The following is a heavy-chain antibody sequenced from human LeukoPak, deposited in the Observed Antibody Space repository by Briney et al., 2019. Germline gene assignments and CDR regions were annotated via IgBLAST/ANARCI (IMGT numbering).Heavy chain of an antibody. CDR3: ARGGYCSSTSCYPILIFDY. D-gene: IGHD2-2*01. CDR1: GYTFTSYG. J-gene: IGHJ4*02. Sequence: ASVKVSRKASGYTFTSYGISWVRQAPGQGLEWMGWISAYNGNTNYAQKLQGRVTMTTDTSTSTAYMELRSLRSDDTAVYYCARGGYCSSTSCYPILIFDYWGQGTLVTVSS. V-gene: IGHV1-18*01. CDR2: ISAYNGNT.